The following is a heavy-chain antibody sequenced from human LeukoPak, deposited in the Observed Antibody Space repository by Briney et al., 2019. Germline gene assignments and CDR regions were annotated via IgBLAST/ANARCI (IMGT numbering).Heavy chain of an antibody. Sequence: PGGSLRLSCAASGFTFSDYYMSWIRQAPGKGLEWVSYIISSGSTIYYADSVKGRFTISRDNAKNSLYLQMNSLRAEDTAVYYCARDGIMITFGGVIVIPNYFDYWGQGTLVTVSS. CDR3: ARDGIMITFGGVIVIPNYFDY. CDR1: GFTFSDYY. CDR2: IISSGSTI. D-gene: IGHD3-16*02. J-gene: IGHJ4*02. V-gene: IGHV3-11*04.